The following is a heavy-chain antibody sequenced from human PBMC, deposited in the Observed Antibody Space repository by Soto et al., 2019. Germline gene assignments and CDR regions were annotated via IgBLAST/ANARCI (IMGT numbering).Heavy chain of an antibody. CDR2: ISYSGST. J-gene: IGHJ6*02. CDR1: GGSISTYY. Sequence: QVQLQESGPGLVKPSETLSLTCTVSGGSISTYYWSWIRQPPGKGLEWIGYISYSGSTNYNPSLKSRLTIAVDTSKTQFSLKLSSVTAADTAVYYCARDAMTTVIPYYYYYGMDVWGQGTTVTVSS. V-gene: IGHV4-59*01. D-gene: IGHD4-17*01. CDR3: ARDAMTTVIPYYYYYGMDV.